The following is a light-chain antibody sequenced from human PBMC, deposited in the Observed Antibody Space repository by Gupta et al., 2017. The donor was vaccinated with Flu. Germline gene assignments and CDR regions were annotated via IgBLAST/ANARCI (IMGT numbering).Light chain of an antibody. CDR3: QQVNSYPYT. J-gene: IGKJ2*01. Sequence: GDRVSISGRASQGVSRYLAWYQQKQGKAPKLLIYAASTLQSGVPSRFSGSGIGKEFTLTIRSLQPEDFATYFCQQVNSYPYTFGQGTKLEIK. CDR1: QGVSRY. CDR2: AAS. V-gene: IGKV1-9*01.